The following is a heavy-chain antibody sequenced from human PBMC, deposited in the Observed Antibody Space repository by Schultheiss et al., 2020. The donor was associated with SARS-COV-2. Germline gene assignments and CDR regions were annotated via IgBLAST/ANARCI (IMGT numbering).Heavy chain of an antibody. V-gene: IGHV4-61*01. D-gene: IGHD2-8*02. CDR2: IYYSGST. J-gene: IGHJ4*02. CDR3: AGSPYGWVFDY. CDR1: GGSVSSGSYY. Sequence: SETLSLTCTVSGGSVSSGSYYWSWIRQPPGKGLEWIGYIYYSGSTNYNPSLKSRVTISVDTSKNQFSLKLSSVTAADTAVYYCAGSPYGWVFDYWGQGTLVTVSS.